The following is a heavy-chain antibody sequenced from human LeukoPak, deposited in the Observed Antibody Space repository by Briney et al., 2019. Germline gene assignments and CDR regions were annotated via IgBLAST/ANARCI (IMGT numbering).Heavy chain of an antibody. CDR1: GGSISSGGYY. Sequence: SETLSLTCTVSGGSISSGGYYRSWIRQHPGKGLEWIGYIYYSGSTYYNPSLKSRVTISVDTSKNQFSLKLSSVTAADTAGYYCARAGDCSGGSCAPGYYYYYGMDVWGQGTTVTVSS. CDR2: IYYSGST. CDR3: ARAGDCSGGSCAPGYYYYYGMDV. D-gene: IGHD2-15*01. V-gene: IGHV4-31*03. J-gene: IGHJ6*02.